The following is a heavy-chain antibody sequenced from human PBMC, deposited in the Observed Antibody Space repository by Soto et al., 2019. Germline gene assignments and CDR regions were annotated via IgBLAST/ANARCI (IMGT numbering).Heavy chain of an antibody. D-gene: IGHD3-9*01. CDR3: ARMYYDILTGFYYYGMDV. Sequence: QVQLVQSGAEVKKPGASVKVSCKASGYTFTSYDINWVRQATGQGLERMGWMNPNSGNTGYAQKFQGRVTMTRNTSISTAYMELSSLRSEDTAVYYCARMYYDILTGFYYYGMDVWGQGTTVTVSS. CDR1: GYTFTSYD. CDR2: MNPNSGNT. V-gene: IGHV1-8*01. J-gene: IGHJ6*02.